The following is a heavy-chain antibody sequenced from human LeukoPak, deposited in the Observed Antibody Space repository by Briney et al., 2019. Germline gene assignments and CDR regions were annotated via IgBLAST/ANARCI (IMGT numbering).Heavy chain of an antibody. J-gene: IGHJ4*02. CDR1: GGSISSGSHC. D-gene: IGHD5-12*01. CDR2: IYTSGST. Sequence: SQTLSLTCTVSGGSISSGSHCWSWIRQPAGKGLEWIGRIYTSGSTNYNPSLKSRVTISVDTSKNQFSLKLSSVTAADTAVYYCARVTGDYYYFDYWGQGTLVTVSS. CDR3: ARVTGDYYYFDY. V-gene: IGHV4-61*02.